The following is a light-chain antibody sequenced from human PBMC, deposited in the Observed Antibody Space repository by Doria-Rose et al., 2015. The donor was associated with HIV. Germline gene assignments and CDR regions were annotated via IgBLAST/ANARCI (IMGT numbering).Light chain of an antibody. Sequence: TQSPATLSVSPGERATLSCRASQIVGTKLAWYQQKPGQAPRLLIYDASTRATGIPARFSGSRSVTEFTLTISSLEPEDFAVYYCQQRSNWPLTFGQGTRLEIK. V-gene: IGKV3-15*01. CDR3: QQRSNWPLT. CDR2: DAS. J-gene: IGKJ5*01. CDR1: QIVGTK.